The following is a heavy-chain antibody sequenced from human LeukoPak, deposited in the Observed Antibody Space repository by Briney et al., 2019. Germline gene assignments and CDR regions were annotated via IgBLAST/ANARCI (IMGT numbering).Heavy chain of an antibody. CDR2: ISWNSGSI. CDR3: ARRWYGDYYFDY. V-gene: IGHV3-9*01. D-gene: IGHD4-17*01. CDR1: GFTFDDYA. J-gene: IGHJ4*02. Sequence: QTGGSLRLSCAASGFTFDDYAMHWVRQAPGKGLEWVAGISWNSGSIGYADSVKGRFTISRGNAKNSLYLQMNSLRAEDTALYYCARRWYGDYYFDYWGQGTLVTVSS.